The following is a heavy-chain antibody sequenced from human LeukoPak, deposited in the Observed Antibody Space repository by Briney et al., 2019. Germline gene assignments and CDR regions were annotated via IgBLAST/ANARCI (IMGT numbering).Heavy chain of an antibody. CDR1: GGSFSGYY. CDR3: ARVSSGWYYFDY. Sequence: KPSETLSLTCAVYGGSFSGYYWSWIRQPPGKGLEWIGEINHSGSTNYNPSLKSRVTISVDTSKNQFSLKLSSVTAADTAVYYCARVSSGWYYFDYWGQGTLVTVSS. D-gene: IGHD6-19*01. V-gene: IGHV4-34*01. J-gene: IGHJ4*02. CDR2: INHSGST.